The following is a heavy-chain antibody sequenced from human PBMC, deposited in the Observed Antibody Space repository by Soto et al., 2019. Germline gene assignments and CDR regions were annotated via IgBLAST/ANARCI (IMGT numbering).Heavy chain of an antibody. CDR1: GYTFTSYG. CDR2: ISAYNVNT. CDR3: ARDTPAWDSSGIYFDY. V-gene: IGHV1-18*04. J-gene: IGHJ4*02. D-gene: IGHD3-22*01. Sequence: QVQLVQSGAEVKKPGASVKVSCKASGYTFTSYGISWVRQAPGQGLEWMGWISAYNVNTNYAQKLQGRVTMTTDTSTSTGYRELRSLRSDDTAVYYCARDTPAWDSSGIYFDYWGQGTLVTVS.